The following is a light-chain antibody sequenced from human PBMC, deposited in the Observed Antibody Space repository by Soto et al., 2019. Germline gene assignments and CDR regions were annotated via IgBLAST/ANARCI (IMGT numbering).Light chain of an antibody. Sequence: EIVLTQSPGSLSFSPGERATLSCRASQSLSSNYLAWHQQKTGQAPRLLIYGASSRATGIPDRFSGSGSGTDFTLTITRLEPEDYAVYYCQQYDPSPRTSGQGTKVEIX. CDR3: QQYDPSPRT. CDR1: QSLSSNY. J-gene: IGKJ1*01. CDR2: GAS. V-gene: IGKV3-20*01.